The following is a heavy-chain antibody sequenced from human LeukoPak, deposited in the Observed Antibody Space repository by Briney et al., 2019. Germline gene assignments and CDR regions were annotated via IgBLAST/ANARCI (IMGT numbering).Heavy chain of an antibody. CDR3: ARDERYDSSGYPFDY. V-gene: IGHV1-2*02. CDR1: GYTFTGYY. J-gene: IGHJ4*02. CDR2: INPNSGGT. D-gene: IGHD3-22*01. Sequence: ASVKVSCKASGYTFTGYYMHWVRQAPGQGLEWMGWINPNSGGTNYAQKFQGRVTMTSDTSISTAYMELSRLRSDDTAVYYCARDERYDSSGYPFDYWGQGTLVTVSS.